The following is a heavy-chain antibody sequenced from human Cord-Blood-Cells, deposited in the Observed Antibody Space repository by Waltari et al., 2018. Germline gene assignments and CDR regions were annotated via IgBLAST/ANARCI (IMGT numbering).Heavy chain of an antibody. CDR1: GGSFSGYY. V-gene: IGHV4-34*01. D-gene: IGHD6-19*01. CDR3: ARGRRIAVAGNFDY. J-gene: IGHJ4*02. Sequence: LQQWGAGLLKPSETLSLTCAVYGGSFSGYYWSWIRQPPGKGLEWIGEINHSGSTNYNPSLKSRVTISVDTSKNQFSLKLSSVTAADTAVYYCARGRRIAVAGNFDYWGQGTLV. CDR2: INHSGST.